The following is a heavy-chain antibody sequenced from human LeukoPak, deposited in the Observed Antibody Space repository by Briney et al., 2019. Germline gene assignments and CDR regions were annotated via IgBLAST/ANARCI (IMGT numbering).Heavy chain of an antibody. D-gene: IGHD6-19*01. CDR2: IYSGGST. V-gene: IGHV3-53*01. CDR3: ARDFTVAGTSYYYYGMDV. Sequence: PGGSLRLSCAASGFTVSSNYMSWVRQAPGKGLEWVSFIYSGGSTYYADSVKGRFTISRDNSKNTLYLQMNSLRAEDTAVYYCARDFTVAGTSYYYYGMDVWGQGTTVTVSS. CDR1: GFTVSSNY. J-gene: IGHJ6*02.